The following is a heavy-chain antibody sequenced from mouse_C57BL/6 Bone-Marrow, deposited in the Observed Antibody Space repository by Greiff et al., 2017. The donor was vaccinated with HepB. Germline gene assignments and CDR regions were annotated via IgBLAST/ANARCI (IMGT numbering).Heavy chain of an antibody. J-gene: IGHJ3*01. V-gene: IGHV14-4*01. Sequence: EVQLQESGAELVRPGASVKLSCTASGFTINDDYMHWVKQRPEHGLEWIGWIDPENGDTEYASKFQGKATITADTSSNTAYLQLSSLTSEDTAVYYCTTYDYDGAYWGQGTLVTVSA. CDR2: IDPENGDT. CDR3: TTYDYDGAY. D-gene: IGHD2-4*01. CDR1: GFTINDDY.